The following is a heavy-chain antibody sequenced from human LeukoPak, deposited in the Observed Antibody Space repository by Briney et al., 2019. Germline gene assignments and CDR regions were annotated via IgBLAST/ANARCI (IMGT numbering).Heavy chain of an antibody. V-gene: IGHV4-39*07. CDR3: ARDTGIYPHYAFDI. Sequence: SETLSLTYTVSGGSISSSSYYWGWIRQPPGKGLEWIGNIYYSGSTYYNPSLKSRVTISIDTTKNQFSLKLSSVTAADTAVYYCARDTGIYPHYAFDIWGQGTMVTVSS. CDR2: IYYSGST. CDR1: GGSISSSSYY. D-gene: IGHD1-26*01. J-gene: IGHJ3*02.